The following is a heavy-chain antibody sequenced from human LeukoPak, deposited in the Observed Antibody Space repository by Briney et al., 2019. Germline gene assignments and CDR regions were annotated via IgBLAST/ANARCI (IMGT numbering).Heavy chain of an antibody. CDR1: GFTVSSNY. CDR2: IYSGGST. V-gene: IGHV3-53*01. D-gene: IGHD6-13*01. CDR3: ARLQQLGYYFDY. J-gene: IGHJ4*02. Sequence: GGSLRLSCAASGFTVSSNYMSWVRQAPGKGLEWVSVIYSGGSTYYADSVKGRFTISRDNSKNTLYLQMNSLRAEDTAVYYCARLQQLGYYFDYWGQGTLVTVSS.